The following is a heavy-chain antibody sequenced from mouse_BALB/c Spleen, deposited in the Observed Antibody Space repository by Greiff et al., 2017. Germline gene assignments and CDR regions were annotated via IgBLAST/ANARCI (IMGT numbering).Heavy chain of an antibody. J-gene: IGHJ3*01. D-gene: IGHD2-1*01. CDR3: TIYGNWFAY. V-gene: IGHV1S22*01. CDR2: IYPGSGST. CDR1: GYTFTSYW. Sequence: LQQPGSELVRPGASVKRSCKASGYTFTSYWMHWVKQRPGQGLEWIGNIYPGSGSTNYDEKFKSKATLTVDTSSSTAYMQLSSLTSEDSAVYYCTIYGNWFAYWGQGTLVTVSA.